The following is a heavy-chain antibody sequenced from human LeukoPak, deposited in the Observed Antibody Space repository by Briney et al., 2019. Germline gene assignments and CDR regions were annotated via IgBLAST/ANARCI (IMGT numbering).Heavy chain of an antibody. CDR3: ARASVRTNAFDI. V-gene: IGHV3-21*01. CDR2: VSSSSYI. J-gene: IGHJ3*02. D-gene: IGHD4/OR15-4a*01. Sequence: GESLKISCAASGFTFSSYSMNWVRQAPGKGLEWVSSVSSSSYIYYADSVKGRFTISRDNAKNSLYLQMNSLRAEDTAVYYCARASVRTNAFDIWGQGTMVTVSS. CDR1: GFTFSSYS.